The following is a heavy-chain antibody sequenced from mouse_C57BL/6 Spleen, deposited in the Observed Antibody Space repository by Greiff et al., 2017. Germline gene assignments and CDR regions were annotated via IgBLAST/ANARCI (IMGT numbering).Heavy chain of an antibody. Sequence: EVKLQESGPELVKPGASVKMSCKASGYTFTDYNMHWVKQSHGKSLEWIGYINPNNGGTSYNQKLKGKATLTVNKSSSTAYMELRSLTSEDSAVYYCARFIYDGYYPLYAMDYWGQGTSVTVSS. CDR3: ARFIYDGYYPLYAMDY. V-gene: IGHV1-22*01. CDR2: INPNNGGT. D-gene: IGHD2-3*01. J-gene: IGHJ4*01. CDR1: GYTFTDYN.